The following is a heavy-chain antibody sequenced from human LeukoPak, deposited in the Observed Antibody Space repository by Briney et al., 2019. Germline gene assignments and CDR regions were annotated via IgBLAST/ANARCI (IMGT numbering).Heavy chain of an antibody. CDR1: GFTFNTYG. D-gene: IGHD3-16*02. CDR2: ISGSGGAT. J-gene: IGHJ4*02. V-gene: IGHV3-23*01. CDR3: AKDRAYDYVWGSYRSG. Sequence: PGGTLRLSCAASGFTFNTYGMSWVRQAPGKGLEWVSGISGSGGATYYADSVKGRFTISRDDPHNTLYLQMSSLRAEDTAVYYCAKDRAYDYVWGSYRSGWGQGTLVTVSS.